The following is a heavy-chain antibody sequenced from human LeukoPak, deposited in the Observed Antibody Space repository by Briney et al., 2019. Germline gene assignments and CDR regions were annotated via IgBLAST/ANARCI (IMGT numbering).Heavy chain of an antibody. CDR2: IPYRAGKS. CDR1: GCTFKNFA. J-gene: IGHJ4*02. Sequence: GGSLRLSCSTSGCTFKNFALSWVRQAPGKGLEWVATIPYRAGKSYYADSVHGRFSISRDDSAKTVYLHLNSLRAGDTAIYYCAKVYCSSPRCFLPFDYWGQGTLVTVSS. D-gene: IGHD2-2*01. V-gene: IGHV3-23*01. CDR3: AKVYCSSPRCFLPFDY.